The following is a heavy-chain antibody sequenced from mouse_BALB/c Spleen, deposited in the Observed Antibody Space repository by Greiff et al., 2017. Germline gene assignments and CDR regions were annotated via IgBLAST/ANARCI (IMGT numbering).Heavy chain of an antibody. CDR3: ARRNWYFDV. V-gene: IGHV1-7*01. J-gene: IGHJ1*01. CDR1: GYTFTSYW. Sequence: QVQLQQSGAELAKPGASVKMSCKASGYTFTSYWMHWVKQRPGQGLEWIGYINPSTGYTEYNQKFKDKATLTADKSSSTAYMQLSSLTSEDSAVYYCARRNWYFDVWGAGTTVTVSS. CDR2: INPSTGYT.